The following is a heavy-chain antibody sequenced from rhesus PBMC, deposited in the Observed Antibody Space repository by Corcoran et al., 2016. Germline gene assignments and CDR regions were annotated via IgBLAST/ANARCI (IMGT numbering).Heavy chain of an antibody. CDR2: ISYSGST. J-gene: IGHJ4*01. Sequence: QVQLQESGPGLVKPSETLSLTCAVSGVSLRVNSYSCSWIRQAPGKGLEGIVYISYSGSTSYNPSLKSRVTISRYTSKNQFSLKLTSVTAADTAVFYCARHPSVDYWGQGVLVTVSS. CDR3: ARHPSVDY. V-gene: IGHV4-122*02. D-gene: IGHD3S6*01. CDR1: GVSLRVNSYS.